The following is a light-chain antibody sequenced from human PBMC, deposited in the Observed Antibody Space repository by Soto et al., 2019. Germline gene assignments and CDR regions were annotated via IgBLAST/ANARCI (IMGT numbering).Light chain of an antibody. J-gene: IGKJ4*01. CDR1: QSVSSN. V-gene: IGKV3-15*01. CDR3: QQYGSSPLT. Sequence: EIVMTHSPATLSVSPGERATLSFRASQSVSSNLAWYQQKPGQAPRLLIYGASTRATGIPARFSGSGSGTEFTLTISRLEPEDFAMYYCQQYGSSPLTFGGGTKVDIK. CDR2: GAS.